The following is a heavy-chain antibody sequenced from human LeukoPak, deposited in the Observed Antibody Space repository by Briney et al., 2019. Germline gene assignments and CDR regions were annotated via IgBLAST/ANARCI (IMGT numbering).Heavy chain of an antibody. CDR3: ARDGDYDRHTD. CDR2: ISSSSYI. J-gene: IGHJ4*02. CDR1: GFTFSSYS. V-gene: IGHV3-21*01. D-gene: IGHD3-22*01. Sequence: PGGSLRLSCAASGFTFSSYSMNWVRQAPGKGLEWVSSISSSSYIYYADSVKGRFTISRDNAKNSLYLRMNSLRAEDTAVYYCARDGDYDRHTDWGQGTLVTVSS.